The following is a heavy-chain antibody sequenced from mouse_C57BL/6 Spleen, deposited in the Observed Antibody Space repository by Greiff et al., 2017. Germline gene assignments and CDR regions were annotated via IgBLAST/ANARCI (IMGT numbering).Heavy chain of an antibody. CDR3: TRNLNYDGPHYAIDY. J-gene: IGHJ4*01. Sequence: VQLQQSGAELVRPGASVTLSCKASGYTFTDYEMHWVKQTPVHGLEWIGAIDPGTGGTAYNQKFKGKAILTADKSSSTAYMELRRLPSEDSAVYYCTRNLNYDGPHYAIDYWGQGTSVTVSS. CDR2: IDPGTGGT. V-gene: IGHV1-15*01. D-gene: IGHD2-3*01. CDR1: GYTFTDYE.